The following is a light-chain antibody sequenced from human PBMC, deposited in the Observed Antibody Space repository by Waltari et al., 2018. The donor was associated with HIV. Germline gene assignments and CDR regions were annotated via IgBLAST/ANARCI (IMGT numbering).Light chain of an antibody. Sequence: DIVMTQSPDSLAVSLGERATINCKTSQSVLDRSNNKNSLAWYQQKPGQPPTLLIYWASTRESGVPDRFSGSGSGTDFTLTISSLQAEDVAVYYCQQYYSTPPTFGQGTKLEIK. CDR3: QQYYSTPPT. CDR1: QSVLDRSNNKNS. V-gene: IGKV4-1*01. J-gene: IGKJ2*01. CDR2: WAS.